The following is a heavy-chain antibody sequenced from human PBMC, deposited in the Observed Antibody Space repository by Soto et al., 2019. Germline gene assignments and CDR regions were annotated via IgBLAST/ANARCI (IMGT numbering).Heavy chain of an antibody. CDR2: ISTYNNNT. D-gene: IGHD6-6*01. Sequence: ASVKVSCKASGYSFSRHGISWLRQAPGQGLEWVGWISTYNNNTNHAQKFKGRVTMTTDTSTSTAYMELRSLRSDDTAVYYCASEWNPYSTSDSYYYVMDVWGQGTTVTVS. V-gene: IGHV1-18*01. J-gene: IGHJ6*02. CDR1: GYSFSRHG. CDR3: ASEWNPYSTSDSYYYVMDV.